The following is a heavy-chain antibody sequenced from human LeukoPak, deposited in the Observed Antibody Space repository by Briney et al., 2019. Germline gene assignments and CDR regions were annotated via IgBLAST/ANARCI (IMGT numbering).Heavy chain of an antibody. J-gene: IGHJ4*02. V-gene: IGHV3-53*01. CDR3: ARRAGEYSHPYDY. D-gene: IGHD4-17*01. CDR2: IYSGGNT. Sequence: GGSLRLSCAASEFSVGSNYMTWVRQAPGKGLEWVSFIYSGGNTHYSDSVKGRFTISRDNSKNTLYLQMNSLRAEDTAVYYCARRAGEYSHPYDYWGQGTLVTVSS. CDR1: EFSVGSNY.